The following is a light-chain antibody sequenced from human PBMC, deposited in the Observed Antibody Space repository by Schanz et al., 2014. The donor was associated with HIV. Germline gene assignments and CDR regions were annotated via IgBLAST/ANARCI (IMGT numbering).Light chain of an antibody. V-gene: IGLV2-14*02. CDR2: EVS. CDR3: GSCSTTNTCT. J-gene: IGLJ3*02. CDR1: SSDVGSYNL. Sequence: QSALTQPASVSGSPGQSITISCTGTSSDVGSYNLVSWYQQHPGKVPKLMIYEVSKRPSGVSSRFSGSKSGSTASLTISGLQAEDESDYYCGSCSTTNTCTFGGGTKLTVL.